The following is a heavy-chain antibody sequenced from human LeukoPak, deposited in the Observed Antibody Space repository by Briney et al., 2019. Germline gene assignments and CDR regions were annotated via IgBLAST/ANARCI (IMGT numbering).Heavy chain of an antibody. CDR2: IKSKTDGGTT. D-gene: IGHD3-3*01. V-gene: IGHV3-15*01. Sequence: PGGSLRLSCAASGFTFSNAWMSWVRQAPGKGLEWVGRIKSKTDGGTTDYAAPVKGRFTISRDDSKNTLYLQMNSLRAEDTAVYYCAKAIGVAWRVFDYWGQGTLVTVSS. CDR3: AKAIGVAWRVFDY. CDR1: GFTFSNAW. J-gene: IGHJ4*02.